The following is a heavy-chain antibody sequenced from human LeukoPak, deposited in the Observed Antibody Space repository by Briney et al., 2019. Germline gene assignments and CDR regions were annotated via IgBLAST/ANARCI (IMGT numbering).Heavy chain of an antibody. CDR1: GGSISNSGSY. CDR2: IYYTGST. J-gene: IGHJ4*02. V-gene: IGHV4-39*07. Sequence: PSETLSLTCTVSGGSISNSGSYWGWIRQPPGKGLEWIGSIYYTGSTYYNPSLKSRVTISVDTSKNQISLKMSSVTAADTAVYYCVRETSNPNWGQGTLVTVSS. CDR3: VRETSNPN.